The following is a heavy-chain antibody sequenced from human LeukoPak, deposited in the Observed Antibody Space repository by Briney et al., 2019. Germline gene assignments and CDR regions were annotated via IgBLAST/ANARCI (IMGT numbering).Heavy chain of an antibody. CDR1: GYTFSSYA. CDR2: ISYDGSNK. V-gene: IGHV3-30-3*01. CDR3: ARVQPGYSSSWYDDY. D-gene: IGHD6-13*01. J-gene: IGHJ4*02. Sequence: GGSLRLSCAASGYTFSSYAMHWVRQAPGKGLEWVAVISYDGSNKYYADSVKGRFTISRDNSKNTLYLQMNSLRAEDTAVYYCARVQPGYSSSWYDDYWGQGTLVTVSS.